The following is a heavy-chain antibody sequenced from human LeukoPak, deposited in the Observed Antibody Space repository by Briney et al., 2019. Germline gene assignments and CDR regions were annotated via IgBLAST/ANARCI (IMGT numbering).Heavy chain of an antibody. CDR1: GFTVSSNS. J-gene: IGHJ4*02. CDR2: IYSDNT. D-gene: IGHD4/OR15-4a*01. CDR3: ARRVGAYSHPYDY. Sequence: GGSLRLSCTVSGFTVSSNSMSWVRQAPGKGLEWVSFIYSDNTHYSDSVKGRFTISRDNSKNTLYLQMNSLRAEDTAVYYCARRVGAYSHPYDYWGQGTLVTVSS. V-gene: IGHV3-53*01.